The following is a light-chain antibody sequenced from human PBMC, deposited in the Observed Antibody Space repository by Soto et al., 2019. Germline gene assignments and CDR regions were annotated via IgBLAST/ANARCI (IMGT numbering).Light chain of an antibody. Sequence: EIVLTQSPGTLSLSPGEGATLSCRASQSVSDRYLAWYQQKPGQAPRLLIYGASSRATGIPDRFSGSGSGTDFNLTISRLEPEDFAVYYCQQYGNAPRTFGQGTKLEIK. V-gene: IGKV3-20*01. J-gene: IGKJ2*01. CDR1: QSVSDRY. CDR2: GAS. CDR3: QQYGNAPRT.